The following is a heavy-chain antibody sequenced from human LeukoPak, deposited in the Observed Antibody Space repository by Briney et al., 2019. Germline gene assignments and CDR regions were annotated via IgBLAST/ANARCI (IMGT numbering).Heavy chain of an antibody. J-gene: IGHJ6*01. CDR1: GYTFTSYN. CDR2: ISTYNGNT. V-gene: IGHV1-18*01. Sequence: ASVKVSCNTSGYTFTSYNINWVRQAPGQGLEWMGWISTYNGNTNHAQKLQGRVTMTTDTATSTAYMELRSLRSDDTAVYYCAREGDYYGMDVWGQGTTVTVSS. CDR3: AREGDYYGMDV.